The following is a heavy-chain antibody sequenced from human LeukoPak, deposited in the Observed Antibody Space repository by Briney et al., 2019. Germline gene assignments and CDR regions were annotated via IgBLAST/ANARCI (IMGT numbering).Heavy chain of an antibody. J-gene: IGHJ5*02. V-gene: IGHV1-69*13. D-gene: IGHD4-11*01. CDR3: ARTMTTVRWFDP. Sequence: EASVKVSCKASGGTFSSYAISWVRQAPGQGLEWMGGIIPIFGTANYAQKFQGRVTITADESTSTAYMELSSLRSEDTAVYYCARTMTTVRWFDPWGQGTLVTVSS. CDR2: IIPIFGTA. CDR1: GGTFSSYA.